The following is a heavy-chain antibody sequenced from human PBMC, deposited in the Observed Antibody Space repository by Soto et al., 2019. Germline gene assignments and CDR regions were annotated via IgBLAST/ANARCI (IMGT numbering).Heavy chain of an antibody. CDR3: ARAKWELRSGIDY. D-gene: IGHD1-26*01. CDR1: GVSIGSGTYY. Sequence: QVQLQESGPGLVKPSETLSLTCTVSGVSIGSGTYYWNWIRQPPGKGLEWIGYMYYSGSTNYNPSLKSRVTISVDTSENQFSLKLTSVTAADTAVYYCARAKWELRSGIDYWGQGTLVTVSS. CDR2: MYYSGST. V-gene: IGHV4-61*01. J-gene: IGHJ4*02.